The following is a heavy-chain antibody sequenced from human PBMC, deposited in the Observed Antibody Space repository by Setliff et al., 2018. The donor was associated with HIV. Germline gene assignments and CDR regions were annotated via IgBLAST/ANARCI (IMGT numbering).Heavy chain of an antibody. CDR3: VRDEGRATGSWWDQSASWYLDY. CDR2: IYYNGRT. Sequence: SETLSLTCTVSGGSISSGGYYWNWIRQYPVKGLEWIGHIYYNGRTLFNPALGTRLNMSVDTSENQFSLHLNSVTAADTAVYYCVRDEGRATGSWWDQSASWYLDYWGHGILVTVSS. V-gene: IGHV4-31*03. D-gene: IGHD6-13*01. J-gene: IGHJ4*01. CDR1: GGSISSGGYY.